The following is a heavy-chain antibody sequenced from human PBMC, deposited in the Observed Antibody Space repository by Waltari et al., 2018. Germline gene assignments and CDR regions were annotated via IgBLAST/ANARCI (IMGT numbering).Heavy chain of an antibody. CDR1: GFNIYNNY. Sequence: EVQLVESGGGLIQPGGSLRLSCAASGFNIYNNYMSWVRQAPGKGLEWVSVIHAGSGGTFYAESVKGRFSISRDNSKNTLYLDLNSLTAEDTAVYYCARAGLGSPLQWLQLLDSWGRGTLVTVSS. J-gene: IGHJ4*02. V-gene: IGHV3-53*01. D-gene: IGHD6-19*01. CDR2: IHAGSGGT. CDR3: ARAGLGSPLQWLQLLDS.